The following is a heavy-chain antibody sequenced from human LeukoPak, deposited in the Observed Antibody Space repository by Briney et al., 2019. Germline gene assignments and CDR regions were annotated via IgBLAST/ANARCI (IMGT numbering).Heavy chain of an antibody. J-gene: IGHJ4*02. CDR2: IYLRGNT. D-gene: IGHD4-17*01. Sequence: AETLSLTCAISGGSLSSSNWWTWVRQPPGKGLEWVGEIYLRGNTNYNPSLESRVTISVDESKTQLSLRLESVTAADTAVYYCARGTITTVTDSWGPGTLVTVSS. CDR3: ARGTITTVTDS. V-gene: IGHV4-4*02. CDR1: GGSLSSSNW.